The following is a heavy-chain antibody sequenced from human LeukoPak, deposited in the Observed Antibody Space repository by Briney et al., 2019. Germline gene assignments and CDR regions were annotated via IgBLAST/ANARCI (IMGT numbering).Heavy chain of an antibody. V-gene: IGHV3-48*03. CDR3: ARVGVVVAATGNLWFDP. J-gene: IGHJ5*02. Sequence: GGSLRLSCAASGFTFSSYEMNWVRQAPGKGLEWVSYINSSGTTIYYADSVKGRFTISRDNAKNSLYLQMNSLRAEDTAVYYCARVGVVVAATGNLWFDPWGQGTLVTVSS. CDR1: GFTFSSYE. D-gene: IGHD2-15*01. CDR2: INSSGTTI.